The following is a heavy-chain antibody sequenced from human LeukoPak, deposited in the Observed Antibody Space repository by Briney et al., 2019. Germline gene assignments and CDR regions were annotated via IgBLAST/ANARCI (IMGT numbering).Heavy chain of an antibody. D-gene: IGHD3-9*01. J-gene: IGHJ6*02. V-gene: IGHV3-30*14. CDR1: GFTFSSYA. Sequence: GGSLRLSCAASGFTFSSYAMHWVRQAPGKGLEWVAVISYDGSNKYYADSVKGRFTISRDNSKNTLYLQMNSLRVEDTAVYYCARHDILSGYYAMDVWGQGTTVTISS. CDR3: ARHDILSGYYAMDV. CDR2: ISYDGSNK.